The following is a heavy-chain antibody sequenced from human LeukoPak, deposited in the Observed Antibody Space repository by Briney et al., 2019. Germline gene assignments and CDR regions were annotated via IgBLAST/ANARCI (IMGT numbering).Heavy chain of an antibody. CDR3: ANYYDSSGYDY. CDR1: GYIFTSYD. D-gene: IGHD3-22*01. Sequence: SVKVSCKASGYIFTSYDINWLRQAPGQGLEWMGGIIPIFGTANYAQKFQGRVTITADKSTSTAYMELSSLRSEDTAVYYCANYYDSSGYDYWGQGTLVTVSS. V-gene: IGHV1-69*06. J-gene: IGHJ4*02. CDR2: IIPIFGTA.